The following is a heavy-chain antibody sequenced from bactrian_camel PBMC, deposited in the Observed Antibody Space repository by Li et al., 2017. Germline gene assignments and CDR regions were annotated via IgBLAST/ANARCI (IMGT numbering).Heavy chain of an antibody. CDR2: INTAGRP. V-gene: IGHV3S53*01. Sequence: HVQLVESGGGSVQAGGSLRLSREDSGDTVSSSCMAWFRQAPGRDREGVAAINTAGRPTYVGNLEGRFTISRDNAKNTVTLQMNSLKAEDTALYYCATIAPWYDGMDYWGAGTQVTVS. J-gene: IGHJ7*01. CDR1: GDTVSSSC. D-gene: IGHD1*01.